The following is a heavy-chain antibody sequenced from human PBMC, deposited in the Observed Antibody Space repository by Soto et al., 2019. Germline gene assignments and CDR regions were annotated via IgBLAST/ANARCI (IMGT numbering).Heavy chain of an antibody. CDR2: IYYSGST. CDR3: AGSYVLLWFGELLAHFDY. V-gene: IGHV4-59*01. J-gene: IGHJ4*02. CDR1: GGSISSYY. D-gene: IGHD3-10*01. Sequence: SETLSLTCTVSGGSISSYYWSWIRQPPGKGLEWIGYIYYSGSTNYNPSLKSRVTISVDTSKNQFSLKLSSVTAADTAVYYCAGSYVLLWFGELLAHFDYWGQGTLVTVSS.